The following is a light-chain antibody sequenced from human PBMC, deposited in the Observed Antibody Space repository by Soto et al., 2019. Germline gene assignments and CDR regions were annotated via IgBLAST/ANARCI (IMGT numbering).Light chain of an antibody. Sequence: QSVLTQPPSASGTPGQRVIISCSGRSSNIGSNYVYWFQHLPGTAPKLLIYANDQRPSGVPVRFSVSKSGTSASVAISGLRSEDEAEYYYSACYDSLGGSWVFGGGTKLTVL. CDR3: SACYDSLGGSWV. CDR1: SSNIGSNY. V-gene: IGLV1-47*02. J-gene: IGLJ3*02. CDR2: AND.